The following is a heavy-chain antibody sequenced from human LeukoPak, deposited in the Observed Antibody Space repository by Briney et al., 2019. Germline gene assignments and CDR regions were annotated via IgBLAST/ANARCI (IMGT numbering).Heavy chain of an antibody. V-gene: IGHV1-2*02. Sequence: ASVTVSCKASGYTFTGYYMHWVRQAPGQGLEWMGWINPNSGGTNYAQKFQGRVTMTRDTSISTAYMELSRLRSDDTAVYYCARVAGIAVTSRWFDPWGQGTLVTVSS. CDR1: GYTFTGYY. J-gene: IGHJ5*02. D-gene: IGHD6-19*01. CDR3: ARVAGIAVTSRWFDP. CDR2: INPNSGGT.